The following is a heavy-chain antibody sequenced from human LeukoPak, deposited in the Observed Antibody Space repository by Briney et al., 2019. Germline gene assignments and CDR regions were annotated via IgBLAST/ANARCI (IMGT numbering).Heavy chain of an antibody. V-gene: IGHV3-48*03. CDR1: GFTFRIYE. J-gene: IGHJ4*02. CDR3: ARDGSSTSGVGYFDY. CDR2: ISSSSSTI. D-gene: IGHD2-2*01. Sequence: GGSLRLSCAASGFTFRIYEMNWVRQAPGKGLEWVSYISSSSSTIYYADSVKGRFTISRANAKNSLYPQMNSLRAEDTAVYYCARDGSSTSGVGYFDYWGQGTLVTVSS.